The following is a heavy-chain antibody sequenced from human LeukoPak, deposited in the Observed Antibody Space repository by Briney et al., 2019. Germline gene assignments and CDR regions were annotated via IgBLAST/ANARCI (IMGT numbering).Heavy chain of an antibody. CDR2: MHHSGSA. J-gene: IGHJ3*02. D-gene: IGHD3-9*01. CDR3: AGDSPFEWHVFGDSFDI. V-gene: IGHV4-59*01. Sequence: SETLSLTCTVSGGSISSYYWSWIRQSPGKGLEWIGFMHHSGSANSNPSLRSRVTISMDTSKNQFSLKMSSVTAADTAVYYCAGDSPFEWHVFGDSFDIWGQGTVVTVSS. CDR1: GGSISSYY.